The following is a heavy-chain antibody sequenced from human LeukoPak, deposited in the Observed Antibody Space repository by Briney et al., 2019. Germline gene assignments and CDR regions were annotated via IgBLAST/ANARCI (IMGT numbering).Heavy chain of an antibody. CDR2: ISASGGRT. Sequence: GGSLRLSCVASGFTFSIYGMNWVRQAPGKGLEWVSGISASGGRTNYADSVKGRFTISRDNSKDTLYLQMNSLRAEDTAVYYCARDGIAAAGQYYCYGMDVWGQGTTVTVSS. CDR3: ARDGIAAAGQYYCYGMDV. D-gene: IGHD6-13*01. J-gene: IGHJ6*02. CDR1: GFTFSIYG. V-gene: IGHV3-23*01.